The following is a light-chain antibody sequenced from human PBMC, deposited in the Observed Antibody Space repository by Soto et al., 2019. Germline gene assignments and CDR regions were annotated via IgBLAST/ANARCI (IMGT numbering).Light chain of an antibody. CDR2: AAS. Sequence: DLQMTQSPSSLSASVGDRVTITCRASQSISSYLNWYQQKPGKAPKLLIYAASSLHSGVPSRFRGGGSGTDFTLTISSLQPADFATYYCQQSYSTPYTFGQGTKLEIK. CDR1: QSISSY. CDR3: QQSYSTPYT. J-gene: IGKJ2*01. V-gene: IGKV1-39*01.